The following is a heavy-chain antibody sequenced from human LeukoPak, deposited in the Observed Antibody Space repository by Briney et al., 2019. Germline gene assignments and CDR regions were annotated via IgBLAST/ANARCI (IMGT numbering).Heavy chain of an antibody. J-gene: IGHJ6*03. CDR1: GYTLTELS. D-gene: IGHD5-18*01. CDR3: ARGIQLWPDYYYYMDV. Sequence: SVKVSCKVSGYTLTELSMHWVRQAPGQGLEWMGGIIPTFGTANYAQKLQGRVTITTDESTSTAYMELSSLRSEDTAVYYCARGIQLWPDYYYYMDVWGKGTTVTVSS. V-gene: IGHV1-69*05. CDR2: IIPTFGTA.